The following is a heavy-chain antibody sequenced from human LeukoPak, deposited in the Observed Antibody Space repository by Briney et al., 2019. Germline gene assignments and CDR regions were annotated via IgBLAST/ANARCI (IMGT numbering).Heavy chain of an antibody. CDR3: ASLIRRRGASDDY. Sequence: SETLSLTCTVSGGSMSPYHWGWIRQPPGKGLEWIGSIYYSGSTYYNPSLKSRVTISVDTSKNQFSLKLSSVTAADTAVYYCASLIRRRGASDDYWGQGTLVTVSS. D-gene: IGHD3-16*01. J-gene: IGHJ4*02. V-gene: IGHV4-39*01. CDR1: GGSMSPYH. CDR2: IYYSGST.